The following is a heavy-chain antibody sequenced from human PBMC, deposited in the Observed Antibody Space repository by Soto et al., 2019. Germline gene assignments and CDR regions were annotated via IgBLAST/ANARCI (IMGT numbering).Heavy chain of an antibody. Sequence: QVQLVQSGAEVKKPGASVKVSCKASGNTFTSYGISWVRQAPGQGLEWMGWISAYNGNTNYAQKLQGRVTMTTDTSTSTAYMELRSLRSDDTAVYYCARGLYGSGSYEIDAEYFQHWGQGTLVTVSS. J-gene: IGHJ1*01. CDR1: GNTFTSYG. CDR2: ISAYNGNT. V-gene: IGHV1-18*01. D-gene: IGHD3-10*01. CDR3: ARGLYGSGSYEIDAEYFQH.